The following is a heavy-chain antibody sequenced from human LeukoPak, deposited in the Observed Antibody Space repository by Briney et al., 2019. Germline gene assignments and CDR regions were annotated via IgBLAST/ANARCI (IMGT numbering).Heavy chain of an antibody. J-gene: IGHJ6*02. CDR1: GFTFSSYG. CDR2: IWYDGSNK. Sequence: GGTLRLSCAASGFTFSSYGMHWVRQAPGKGLEWVAVIWYDGSNKYYADSVKGRFTISRDNSKNTLYLQMNSLRAGDTAVYYCARVPYRQHLWVGATTDYYGMDVWGQGTTVTVSS. V-gene: IGHV3-33*01. CDR3: ARVPYRQHLWVGATTDYYGMDV. D-gene: IGHD1-26*01.